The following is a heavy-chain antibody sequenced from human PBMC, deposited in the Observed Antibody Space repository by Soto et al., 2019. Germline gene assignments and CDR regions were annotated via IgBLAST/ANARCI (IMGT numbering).Heavy chain of an antibody. V-gene: IGHV4-34*01. CDR3: ARGAGYSSGYGMDV. D-gene: IGHD6-19*01. CDR1: GGSFSGYY. J-gene: IGHJ6*02. CDR2: INHSGST. Sequence: SETLSLTCAVYGGSFSGYYWSWIRQPPGKGLEWIGEINHSGSTNYNPSLKSRVTISVDTSKNQFSLKLSSVTAADTAVYYCARGAGYSSGYGMDVWGQGTTVTVSS.